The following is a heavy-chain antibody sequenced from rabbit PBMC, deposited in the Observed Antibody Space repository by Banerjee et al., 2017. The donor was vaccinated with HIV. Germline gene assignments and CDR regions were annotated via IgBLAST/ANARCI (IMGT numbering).Heavy chain of an antibody. D-gene: IGHD2-1*01. Sequence: QEQLEESGGDLVKPEGSLTLTCTASGFSFSSSYWICWVRQAPGKGLEWIGCIDTNGGSTYYASWAKGRFTISKTSSTTVTLQMTSLTAADTATYFCARNYDLWGPGTLVTVS. CDR3: ARNYDL. CDR2: IDTNGGST. V-gene: IGHV1S45*01. J-gene: IGHJ4*01. CDR1: GFSFSSSYW.